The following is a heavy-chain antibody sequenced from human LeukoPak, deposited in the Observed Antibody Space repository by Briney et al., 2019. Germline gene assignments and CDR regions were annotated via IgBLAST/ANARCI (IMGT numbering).Heavy chain of an antibody. CDR3: ARGSSGWQNWFDP. CDR1: GYTFTGYY. Sequence: ASVTVSCKASGYTFTGYYMHWVRQAPGQGLEWMGWINPNSGGTNYAQKFQGRVTMTRDTSISTAYMELSRLRSDDTAVYYCARGSSGWQNWFDPWGQGTLVTVSS. D-gene: IGHD6-19*01. J-gene: IGHJ5*02. CDR2: INPNSGGT. V-gene: IGHV1-2*02.